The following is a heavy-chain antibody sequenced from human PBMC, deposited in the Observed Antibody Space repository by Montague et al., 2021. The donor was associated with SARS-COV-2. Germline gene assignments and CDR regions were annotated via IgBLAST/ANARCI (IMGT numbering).Heavy chain of an antibody. CDR2: INHSGST. Sequence: SETLSLTCAVYGGSFSGYYWSWIRQPPGKGLEWVGEINHSGSTNYNPSLKSRVTISVDTSKNQFSLTLSSVTAADTAVYYCARGAYSSSWYPVKYYFDYWGQGTLVTVSS. CDR1: GGSFSGYY. J-gene: IGHJ4*02. CDR3: ARGAYSSSWYPVKYYFDY. V-gene: IGHV4-34*01. D-gene: IGHD6-13*01.